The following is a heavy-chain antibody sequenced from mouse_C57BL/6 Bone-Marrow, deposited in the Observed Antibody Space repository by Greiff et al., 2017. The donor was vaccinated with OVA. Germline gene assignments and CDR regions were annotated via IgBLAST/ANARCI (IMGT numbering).Heavy chain of an antibody. CDR3: ARAPHHYGSSLYYFDY. CDR2: IYPRDGST. V-gene: IGHV1-78*01. CDR1: GYTFTDHT. J-gene: IGHJ2*01. D-gene: IGHD1-1*01. Sequence: QVQLQQSAAELVKPGASVKISCKVSGYTFTDHTIHWMKQRPEQGLEWIGYIYPRDGSTNYNEKFKGKATLTADKSSSTAYMQLNSLTSEDSAVYFWARAPHHYGSSLYYFDYWGQGTTLTVSS.